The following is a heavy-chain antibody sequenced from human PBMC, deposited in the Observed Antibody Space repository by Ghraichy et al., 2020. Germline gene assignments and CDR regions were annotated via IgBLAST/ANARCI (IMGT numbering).Heavy chain of an antibody. CDR1: GGSIRGHY. J-gene: IGHJ6*02. CDR3: ARRGRGYSLVYYGLDV. Sequence: SETLSLICTVSGGSIRGHYWSWIRQPPGKGLEWIGYVHYTGNTDYSPSIQSRATISLDTPRNQFFLTLTSVTAADTAVYYCARRGRGYSLVYYGLDVWVQGTTVTVSS. V-gene: IGHV4-59*08. CDR2: VHYTGNT. D-gene: IGHD5-18*01.